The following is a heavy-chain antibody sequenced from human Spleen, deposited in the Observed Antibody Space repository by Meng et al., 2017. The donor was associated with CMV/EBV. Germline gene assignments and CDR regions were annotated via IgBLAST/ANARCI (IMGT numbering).Heavy chain of an antibody. CDR1: GFSFRSYD. V-gene: IGHV3-30*02. Sequence: GESLKISCEASGFSFRSYDMHWVRQAPGKGLEWVALIRYDGSNKYYADSVKGRFTISRDNSKDNLYLQINSLRPEDTAVYYCAKSLYTNYYSTYYGLDVWGQGTTVTVSS. CDR2: IRYDGSNK. J-gene: IGHJ6*02. CDR3: AKSLYTNYYSTYYGLDV. D-gene: IGHD3-22*01.